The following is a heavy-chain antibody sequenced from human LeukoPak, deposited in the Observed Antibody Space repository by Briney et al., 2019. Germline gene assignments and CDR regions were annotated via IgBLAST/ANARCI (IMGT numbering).Heavy chain of an antibody. Sequence: SETLSLTCTVSGGSISSYYWSWIRQPPGKGLEWIGYIYYGGSTNYNPSLKSRVTISVDTSKNQFSLKLSSVTAADTAVYYCARCRDSSGWYFDYWGQGTLVTVSS. CDR3: ARCRDSSGWYFDY. D-gene: IGHD6-19*01. V-gene: IGHV4-59*01. CDR1: GGSISSYY. CDR2: IYYGGST. J-gene: IGHJ4*02.